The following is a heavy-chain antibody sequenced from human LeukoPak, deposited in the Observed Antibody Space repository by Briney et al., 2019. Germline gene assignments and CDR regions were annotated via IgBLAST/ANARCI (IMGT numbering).Heavy chain of an antibody. V-gene: IGHV3-74*01. D-gene: IGHD3-10*01. J-gene: IGHJ3*02. Sequence: PGGSLRLSCAASGFTFSSYWMHWVRQAPGKGLVWVSRINSDGSSTTYADSVKGRFTISRDNAKNTLYLQMNSLRAEDTAVYYCARARHYLSAYDIWGQGTMVTVSS. CDR3: ARARHYLSAYDI. CDR2: INSDGSST. CDR1: GFTFSSYW.